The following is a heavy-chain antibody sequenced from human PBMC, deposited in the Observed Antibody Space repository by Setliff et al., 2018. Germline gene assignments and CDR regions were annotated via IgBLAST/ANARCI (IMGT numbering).Heavy chain of an antibody. CDR3: ASYRQDVNY. Sequence: PSETLSLTCTVSGGSISSGSYYWSWIRQPPGKGLEWIGYIYYSGSTNYNPSLKSRVTISVDTSKNQFSLKLSSVTAADTAVYYCASYRQDVNYWGQGTLVTVSS. CDR2: IYYSGST. V-gene: IGHV4-61*01. D-gene: IGHD4-4*01. J-gene: IGHJ4*02. CDR1: GGSISSGSYY.